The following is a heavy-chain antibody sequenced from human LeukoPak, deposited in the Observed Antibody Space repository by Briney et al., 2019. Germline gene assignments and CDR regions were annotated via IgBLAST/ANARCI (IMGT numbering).Heavy chain of an antibody. Sequence: GGSLRLSCVGSGFTLSSYAMSWVRQAPGKGLEWVAAISDSGGSTYYADSVKGRFTISRDNSKNTLYLQMNSLRAEDTAVYYCAKDSQVRGVWFDPWGQGTLVTVSS. V-gene: IGHV3-23*01. CDR2: ISDSGGST. J-gene: IGHJ5*02. CDR3: AKDSQVRGVWFDP. D-gene: IGHD3-10*01. CDR1: GFTLSSYA.